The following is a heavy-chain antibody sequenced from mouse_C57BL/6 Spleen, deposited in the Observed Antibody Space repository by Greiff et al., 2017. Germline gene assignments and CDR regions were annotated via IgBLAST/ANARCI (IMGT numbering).Heavy chain of an antibody. CDR2: IDPSDSET. CDR3: ARSGTHYGNYGYAMDY. CDR1: GYTFTSYW. D-gene: IGHD2-1*01. J-gene: IGHJ4*01. Sequence: VQLQQSGAELVRPGSSVKLSCKASGYTFTSYWMHWVKQRPIQGLEWIGNIDPSDSETHYNQKFKDKATLTVDKSSSTAYMQLSSLTSEDSAVYYCARSGTHYGNYGYAMDYWGQGTSVTVSS. V-gene: IGHV1-52*01.